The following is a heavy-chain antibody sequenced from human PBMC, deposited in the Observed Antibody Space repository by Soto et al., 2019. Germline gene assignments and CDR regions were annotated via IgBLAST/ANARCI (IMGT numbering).Heavy chain of an antibody. CDR2: IYYSGST. D-gene: IGHD3-22*01. V-gene: IGHV4-59*01. CDR3: ARGLSYYDSSGPIQAKDD. CDR1: GGSISSYY. J-gene: IGHJ4*02. Sequence: SEPLSLTCTVSGGSISSYYWSWIRQPPGKGLEWSGYIYYSGSTNYSPSLKSRVTISVDTSKDQFSLKLSSVTAADKAVYYCARGLSYYDSSGPIQAKDDWGQGTLVTVSS.